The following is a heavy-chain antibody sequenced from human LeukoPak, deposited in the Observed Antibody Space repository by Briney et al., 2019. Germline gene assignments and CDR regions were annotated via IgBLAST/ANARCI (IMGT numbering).Heavy chain of an antibody. D-gene: IGHD2-2*01. V-gene: IGHV3-7*01. CDR2: IKQDGSEK. CDR1: GFTFSSCW. CDR3: TLLSVPAAMDY. J-gene: IGHJ4*02. Sequence: GGSLRLSCAASGFTFSSCWMSWVRQAPGKGLEWVANIKQDGSEKYYVDSVKGRFTISRDNAKNSLYLQMNSLRAEDTAVYYCTLLSVPAAMDYWGQGTLVTVSS.